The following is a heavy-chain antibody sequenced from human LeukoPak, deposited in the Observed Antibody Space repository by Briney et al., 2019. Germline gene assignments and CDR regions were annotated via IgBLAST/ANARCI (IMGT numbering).Heavy chain of an antibody. D-gene: IGHD2-2*01. V-gene: IGHV3-53*01. J-gene: IGHJ4*02. CDR3: ARDGGSTSWEPPGFDY. CDR1: GFTVSSNY. CDR2: IYSGGST. Sequence: PGGSLRLSCAASGFTVSSNYMSWVRQAPGKGLEGVSVIYSGGSTYYADSVKGRFTISRDNSKNTLYLQMNSLRAEDTAVYYCARDGGSTSWEPPGFDYWGQGTLVTVSS.